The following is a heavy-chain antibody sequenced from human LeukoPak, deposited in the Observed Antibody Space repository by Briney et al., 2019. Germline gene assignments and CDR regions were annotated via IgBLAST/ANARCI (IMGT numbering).Heavy chain of an antibody. CDR3: AKDIVDYSAVAGTWGYYFDY. D-gene: IGHD6-19*01. CDR1: GFTFDDYT. CDR2: ISWDGGST. V-gene: IGHV3-43*01. Sequence: GGSLRLSCAASGFTFDDYTMHWVRQAPGKVLEWVSLISWDGGSTYYADSVKGRFTISRDNSKNSLYLQMNSLRTEDTALYYCAKDIVDYSAVAGTWGYYFDYWGQGTLVTVSS. J-gene: IGHJ4*02.